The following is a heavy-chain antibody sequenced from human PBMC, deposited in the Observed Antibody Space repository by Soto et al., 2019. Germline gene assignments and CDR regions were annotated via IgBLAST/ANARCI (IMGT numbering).Heavy chain of an antibody. CDR3: ARDAYYSDGPGGMYYFDY. D-gene: IGHD3-22*01. CDR1: GYTFTSYA. CDR2: INAGNGNT. V-gene: IGHV1-3*01. J-gene: IGHJ4*02. Sequence: ASVKVSCKASGYTFTSYAMHWVRQAPGQRLEWMGWINAGNGNTKYSQKFQGRVTITRDTSASTAYMELSSLRSEDTAVYYCARDAYYSDGPGGMYYFDYWGQGTLVTVSS.